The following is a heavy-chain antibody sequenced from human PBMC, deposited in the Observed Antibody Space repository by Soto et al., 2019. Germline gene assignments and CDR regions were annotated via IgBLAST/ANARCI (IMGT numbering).Heavy chain of an antibody. J-gene: IGHJ4*02. CDR1: GGTFSSYA. CDR2: IIPICGTA. V-gene: IGHV1-69*01. Sequence: QVPLVQSGAEVKKPGSSVKVSCKASGGTFSSYAIIWVRQAPGQGLEWMGGIIPICGTANYAQKFQGRVTITADESTSTDYMEVSSLRSEDTAVYYCASSKADYDSIQDSWGQGTLVTVSS. CDR3: ASSKADYDSIQDS. D-gene: IGHD3-9*01.